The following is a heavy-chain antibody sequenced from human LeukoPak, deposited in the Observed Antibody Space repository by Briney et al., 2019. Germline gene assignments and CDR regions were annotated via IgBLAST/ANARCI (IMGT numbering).Heavy chain of an antibody. V-gene: IGHV3-23*01. CDR3: ARERWGDAFDI. Sequence: GGSLRLSCAASGFTFSSYAMAWVRQAPGKGLEWVSAISGSRNNTYYADSVKGRFTISRDNSKNTLYLQMNSLRTEDTAVYYCARERWGDAFDIWGQGTLVTVSS. D-gene: IGHD3-16*01. CDR2: ISGSRNNT. J-gene: IGHJ3*02. CDR1: GFTFSSYA.